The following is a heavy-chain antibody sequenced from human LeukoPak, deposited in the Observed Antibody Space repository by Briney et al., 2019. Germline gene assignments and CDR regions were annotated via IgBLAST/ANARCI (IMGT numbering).Heavy chain of an antibody. CDR2: ISGSGGST. CDR3: AKVPPYFYGSGSYGDY. D-gene: IGHD3-10*01. J-gene: IGHJ4*02. V-gene: IGHV3-23*01. CDR1: GFTFSSYG. Sequence: GGSLRLSCAASGFTFSSYGMSWVRQAPGKGLEWVSAISGSGGSTYYADSVKGRFTISRDNSKNTLYLQMNSLRAEDTAVYYCAKVPPYFYGSGSYGDYLGQGTLVTVSS.